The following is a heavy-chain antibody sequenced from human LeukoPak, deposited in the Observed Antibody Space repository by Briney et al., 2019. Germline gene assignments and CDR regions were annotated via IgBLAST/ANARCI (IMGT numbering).Heavy chain of an antibody. Sequence: SETLSLTCTVSGGSISSSSYYWGWIRQPPGKGLEWIGSIYHSGSTYYNPSLKSRVTISVDTSKNQFSLKLSSVTAADTAVYYCARAPGYEEDYWGQGTLVTVSS. V-gene: IGHV4-39*07. J-gene: IGHJ4*02. CDR2: IYHSGST. CDR3: ARAPGYEEDY. CDR1: GGSISSSSYY. D-gene: IGHD6-13*01.